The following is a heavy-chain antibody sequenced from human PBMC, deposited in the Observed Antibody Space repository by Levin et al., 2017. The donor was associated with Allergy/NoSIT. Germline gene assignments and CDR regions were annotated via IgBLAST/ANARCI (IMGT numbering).Heavy chain of an antibody. D-gene: IGHD3-22*01. CDR2: INPNSGGT. V-gene: IGHV1-2*04. J-gene: IGHJ3*02. Sequence: ASVKVSCKASGYTFTGYYMHWVRQAPGQGLEWMGWINPNSGGTNYAQKFQGWVTMTRDTSISTAYMELSRLRSDDTAVYYCARDSAYYYDSSGSATAFDIWGQGTMVTVSS. CDR3: ARDSAYYYDSSGSATAFDI. CDR1: GYTFTGYY.